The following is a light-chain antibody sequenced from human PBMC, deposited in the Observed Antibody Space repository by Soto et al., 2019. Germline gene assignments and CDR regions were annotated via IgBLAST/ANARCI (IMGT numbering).Light chain of an antibody. V-gene: IGKV1-9*01. Sequence: DIQLTQSPSFLSASIGGRVTMTCRASQGISTFLAWYQQSPGKAPKLLIYAASTLQSGVPSRFSGSGSGTDFTLTVSSLQPEDFATYYCQQVNSYPLTFGGGTKVEIK. CDR3: QQVNSYPLT. CDR1: QGISTF. CDR2: AAS. J-gene: IGKJ4*01.